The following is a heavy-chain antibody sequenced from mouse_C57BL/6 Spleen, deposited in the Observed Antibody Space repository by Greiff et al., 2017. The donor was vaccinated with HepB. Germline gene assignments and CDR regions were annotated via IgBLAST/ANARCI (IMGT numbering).Heavy chain of an antibody. D-gene: IGHD2-4*01. Sequence: EVKLMESGGGLVKPGGSLKLSCAASGFTFSSYTMSWVRQTPEKRLEWVATISGGGGNTYYPDSVKGRFTISRDNAKNTLYPQMSSLRSEDRALYYCARHDYYDYDWFAYWGQGTLVTVSA. V-gene: IGHV5-9*01. CDR2: ISGGGGNT. J-gene: IGHJ3*01. CDR3: ARHDYYDYDWFAY. CDR1: GFTFSSYT.